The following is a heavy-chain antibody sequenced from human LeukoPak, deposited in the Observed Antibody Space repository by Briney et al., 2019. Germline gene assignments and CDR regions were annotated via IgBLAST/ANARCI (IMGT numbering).Heavy chain of an antibody. V-gene: IGHV3-48*03. CDR1: GFTFSSYE. CDR2: ISSSGSTI. D-gene: IGHD3-22*01. CDR3: AKGPLYYYDSSGRIDY. Sequence: GGSLRLSCAASGFTFSSYEMNWVRQAPGKGLKWVSYISSSGSTIYYADSVKGRFTISRDNARNSLYLQMNSLRAEDTALYYCAKGPLYYYDSSGRIDYWGQGTLVTVSS. J-gene: IGHJ4*02.